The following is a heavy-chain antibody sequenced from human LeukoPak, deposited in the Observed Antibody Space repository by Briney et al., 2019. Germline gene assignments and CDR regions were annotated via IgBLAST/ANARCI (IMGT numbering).Heavy chain of an antibody. D-gene: IGHD6-13*01. J-gene: IGHJ4*02. V-gene: IGHV4-39*01. CDR1: GGSISSSSYY. CDR2: IYYSGST. CDR3: ARGYSSLFDY. Sequence: SETLSLTCTVSGGSISSSSYYWGWIRQPPGKGLEWIGSIYYSGSTYYNPSLKSRVTISVDTSKNQFSLKLSSVTAADTAVYYCARGYSSLFDYWGQGTLVTVSS.